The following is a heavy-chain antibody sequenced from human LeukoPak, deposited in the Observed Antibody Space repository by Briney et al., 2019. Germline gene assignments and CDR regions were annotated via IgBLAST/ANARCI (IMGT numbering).Heavy chain of an antibody. V-gene: IGHV3-48*04. CDR1: GFTVSSNY. D-gene: IGHD7-27*01. J-gene: IGHJ3*02. CDR3: ARVQTANWETSVCDAFDM. Sequence: GGSLRLSCAASGFTVSSNYMSWVRQAPGKGLEWVSYISSSSSTIYYADSLKGRFTISRDNAKNSLYLQMNSLRAEDTAVYYCARVQTANWETSVCDAFDMWGRATMVTVSS. CDR2: ISSSSSTI.